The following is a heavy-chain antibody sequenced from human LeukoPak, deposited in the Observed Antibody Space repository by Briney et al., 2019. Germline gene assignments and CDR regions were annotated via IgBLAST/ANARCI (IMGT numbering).Heavy chain of an antibody. CDR1: GYSFTTYW. CDR3: ARRQGCSSTSCPPDY. D-gene: IGHD2-2*01. V-gene: IGHV5-51*01. CDR2: IYPGDSDT. Sequence: GESLKISCRGSGYSFTTYWIGWVREMPGKGLEWMGIIYPGDSDTRYTPSFQGQVTMSADKSINTAYLQWSSLKASDTAIYYCARRQGCSSTSCPPDYWGQGTLVTVSP. J-gene: IGHJ4*02.